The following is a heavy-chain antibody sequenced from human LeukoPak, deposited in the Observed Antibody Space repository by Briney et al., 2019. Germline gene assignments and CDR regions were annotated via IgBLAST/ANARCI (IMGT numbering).Heavy chain of an antibody. CDR3: ARQYADTVIITGDVNYFDY. D-gene: IGHD3-16*01. CDR1: GYSISSGYY. Sequence: SETLSLTCTVSGYSISSGYYWGWIRQPPGKGLEWIGSIYRSGSTYYNPSLKSRATISQDTSKNQFSLKLSSVTAADTAVYYCARQYADTVIITGDVNYFDYWGQGTLVTVSS. CDR2: IYRSGST. J-gene: IGHJ4*02. V-gene: IGHV4-38-2*02.